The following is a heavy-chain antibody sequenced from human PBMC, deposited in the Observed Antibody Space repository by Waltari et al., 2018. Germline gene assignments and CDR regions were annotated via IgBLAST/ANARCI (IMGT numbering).Heavy chain of an antibody. J-gene: IGHJ4*02. CDR2: VTLSGNT. D-gene: IGHD6-19*01. CDR1: ERSLSGFH. CDR3: ARSVAGVGMEY. Sequence: QVQLQQWGAGLLTPSETLSLSSDVSERSLSGFHWTWIRHTPGKGLEWIGDVTLSGNTNSNPSLKGRISVSLDTSRRQLSLRVTAMTAADTGVYFCARSVAGVGMEYWGQGTPVTVSS. V-gene: IGHV4-34*02.